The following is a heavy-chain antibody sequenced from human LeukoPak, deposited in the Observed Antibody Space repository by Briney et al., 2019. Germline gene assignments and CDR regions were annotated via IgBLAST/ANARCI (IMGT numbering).Heavy chain of an antibody. D-gene: IGHD3-22*01. V-gene: IGHV3-13*04. J-gene: IGHJ4*02. Sequence: GGSLRLSCSASGXTFSSYDMHWVRQVTGKGLESVSAIDTVGDTYYPGSVKGRFIISRENAKNSLYLQLNSLRAGDTAVYYCARERMDDSSGKALQYLDYWGQGTLVTVSS. CDR2: IDTVGDT. CDR3: ARERMDDSSGKALQYLDY. CDR1: GXTFSSYD.